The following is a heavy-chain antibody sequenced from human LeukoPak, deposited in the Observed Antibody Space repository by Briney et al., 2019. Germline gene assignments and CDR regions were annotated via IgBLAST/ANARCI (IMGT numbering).Heavy chain of an antibody. CDR3: ARDYSGYDGFDY. Sequence: ASVKVSCKASGYTFTKYGINWVRQAPGQGLEWMGWISVYNVNTNYAQKLQGRVTMTTDTSTSTVYMELRSLRSDDTAVYYCARDYSGYDGFDYWGQGTLVTVSS. CDR1: GYTFTKYG. CDR2: ISVYNVNT. J-gene: IGHJ4*02. V-gene: IGHV1-18*01. D-gene: IGHD5-12*01.